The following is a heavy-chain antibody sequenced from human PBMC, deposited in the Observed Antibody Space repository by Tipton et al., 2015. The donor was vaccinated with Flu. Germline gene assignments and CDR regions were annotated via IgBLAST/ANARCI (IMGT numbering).Heavy chain of an antibody. V-gene: IGHV4-4*02. Sequence: TLSLTCAVFGGSISSSNWWSWVRQPPGKGPEWTGEIYHSGSTNYNPSLKSRVTISVDKSKNQFSLKLSSVTAADTAVYYCARDRRARTAAGGVDWGQGTLVTVSS. D-gene: IGHD4-23*01. J-gene: IGHJ4*02. CDR3: ARDRRARTAAGGVD. CDR2: IYHSGST. CDR1: GGSISSSNW.